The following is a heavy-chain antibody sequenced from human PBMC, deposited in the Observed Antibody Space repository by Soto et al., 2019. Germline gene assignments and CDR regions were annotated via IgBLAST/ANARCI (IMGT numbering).Heavy chain of an antibody. J-gene: IGHJ4*01. CDR3: TTDSYRTIIIARFDY. CDR2: IKSTIDGGTT. CDR1: GFAFPNAW. V-gene: IGHV3-15*07. Sequence: VQLVESGGGLVQPGGSLRLSCAASGFAFPNAWMNWVRQAPGKGLEWVGRIKSTIDGGTTDYAEPVKGRFAISRDDSNNMVYLQMNSLKIEDTAVYYCTTDSYRTIIIARFDYWGHGTLVTVSS. D-gene: IGHD3-22*01.